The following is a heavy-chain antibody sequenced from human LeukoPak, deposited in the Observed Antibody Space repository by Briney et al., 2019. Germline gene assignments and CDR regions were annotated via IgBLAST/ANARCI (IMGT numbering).Heavy chain of an antibody. CDR3: ARSGSYHIGLDY. Sequence: ASVKVSCKSSGYTFTDCYIHWVRQAPGHGLEWMGWINPNTGGTNYAQKFQGRVTVTKDTSINTAYMELSRLTSDDTAVYYCARSGSYHIGLDYWGQGTLVTVSS. CDR1: GYTFTDCY. D-gene: IGHD1-26*01. CDR2: INPNTGGT. V-gene: IGHV1-2*02. J-gene: IGHJ4*02.